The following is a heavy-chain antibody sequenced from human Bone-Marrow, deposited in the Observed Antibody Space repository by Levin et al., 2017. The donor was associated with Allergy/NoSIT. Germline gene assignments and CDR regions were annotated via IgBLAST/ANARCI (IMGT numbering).Heavy chain of an antibody. CDR2: ISWNSGNV. CDR1: GGIFGNNV. V-gene: IGHV3-9*01. J-gene: IGHJ4*02. CDR3: ATHPPTAVAGTFAF. Sequence: GGSLRLSCTASGGIFGNNVMHWVRQSPGKGLEWVSGISWNSGNVGYADSVKGRFTISRDNAENSLYLQMNSLRDEDTATYYCATHPPTAVAGTFAFWGQGALVTVSS. D-gene: IGHD6-19*01.